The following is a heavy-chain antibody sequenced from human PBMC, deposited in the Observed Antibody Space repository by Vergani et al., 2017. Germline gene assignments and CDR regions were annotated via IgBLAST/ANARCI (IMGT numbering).Heavy chain of an antibody. D-gene: IGHD3-9*01. CDR2: ISWDGGST. Sequence: EVQLVESGGVVVQPGGSLRLPCAASGFTFDDYTMHWVRQAPGKGLEWVSLISWDGGSTYYADSVKGRFTISRDNSKNSLYLQMNSLRTEDTALYYCAKESGYDILTGYDDAFDIWGQGTMVTVSS. CDR3: AKESGYDILTGYDDAFDI. CDR1: GFTFDDYT. J-gene: IGHJ3*02. V-gene: IGHV3-43*01.